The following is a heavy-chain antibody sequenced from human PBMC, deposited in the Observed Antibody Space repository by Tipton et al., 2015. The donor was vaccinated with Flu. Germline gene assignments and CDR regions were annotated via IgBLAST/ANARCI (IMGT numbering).Heavy chain of an antibody. CDR3: VRRDYSNYVSEPKNWFDP. D-gene: IGHD4-11*01. Sequence: TLSLTCAVSGDSISSDFYWAWIRQFPGKGLEWIGNVHRTGSPYYNPSLRSRVIMTVDGAKNQFSLRLTSVTATDTAVYYCVRRDYSNYVSEPKNWFDPWGPGTLVTVSS. CDR1: GDSISSDFY. CDR2: VHRTGSP. J-gene: IGHJ5*02. V-gene: IGHV4-38-2*01.